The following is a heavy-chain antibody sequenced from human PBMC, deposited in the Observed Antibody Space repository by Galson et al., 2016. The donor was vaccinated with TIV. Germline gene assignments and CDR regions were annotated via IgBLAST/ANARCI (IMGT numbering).Heavy chain of an antibody. CDR1: GYTLTIYA. J-gene: IGHJ4*02. CDR2: INAGNGKT. Sequence: SVKVSCKASGYTLTIYAMHWVRQAPGQRLEWMGWINAGNGKTKYSQKFQGRLTITRETSASTAYMELSSLRSDDTALYYCARPPYCGGDCYKYDYWGQGTLVTVSS. D-gene: IGHD2-21*01. V-gene: IGHV1-3*01. CDR3: ARPPYCGGDCYKYDY.